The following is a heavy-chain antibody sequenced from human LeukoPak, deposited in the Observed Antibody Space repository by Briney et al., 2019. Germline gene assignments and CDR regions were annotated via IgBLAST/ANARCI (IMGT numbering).Heavy chain of an antibody. V-gene: IGHV1-2*02. CDR1: GYTFTSYY. D-gene: IGHD3-22*01. CDR3: ARDSTYFYESSGYPYDAFDI. CDR2: INPNSGST. Sequence: ASVKVSCKASGYTFTSYYMHWVRQAPGQRLEWMGWINPNSGSTNYAQKFQGRVTITRDTSISTAYMELSRLRSDDTAVYYCARDSTYFYESSGYPYDAFDIWGKGAMVTVSA. J-gene: IGHJ3*02.